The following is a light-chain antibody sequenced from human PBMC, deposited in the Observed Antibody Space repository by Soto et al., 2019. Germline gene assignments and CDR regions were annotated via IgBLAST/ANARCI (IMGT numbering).Light chain of an antibody. J-gene: IGKJ1*01. CDR1: QSVSSSY. Sequence: ERVLTQAPATLCLSPGERATLSCRASQSVSSSYLAWYQQKPGQAPRLLIYRTSNRATGIPDRFSGSGSGTDSTLTISRLEPEDFAVYWCQQYDSSPRTFGQGTKVDIK. CDR3: QQYDSSPRT. CDR2: RTS. V-gene: IGKV3-20*01.